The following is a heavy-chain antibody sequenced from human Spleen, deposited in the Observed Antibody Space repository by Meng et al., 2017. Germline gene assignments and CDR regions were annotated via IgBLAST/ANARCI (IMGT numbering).Heavy chain of an antibody. V-gene: IGHV4-61*01. D-gene: IGHD1-26*01. CDR3: ARGGPIDY. CDR1: GGSVSNAIYF. J-gene: IGHJ4*02. Sequence: QAQLQESGPGLVRPSETLSLTCTVSGGSVSNAIYFWSWIRQPPGKGLEWVGYFYYSGSTNYNPSLKSRVTISVDTSKNQFSLRLSSVTAADTAVYYCARGGPIDYWGQGTLVTVSS. CDR2: FYYSGST.